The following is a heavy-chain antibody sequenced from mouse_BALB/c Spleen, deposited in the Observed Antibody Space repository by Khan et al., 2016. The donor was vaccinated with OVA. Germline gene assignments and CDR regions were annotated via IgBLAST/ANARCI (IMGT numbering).Heavy chain of an antibody. CDR1: GDSITTGY. D-gene: IGHD2-14*01. J-gene: IGHJ3*01. CDR2: IIYTGYT. CDR3: ARSTYRYAFVY. V-gene: IGHV3-8*02. Sequence: EVQLVESGPSLVKPSQTLSLTCSVTGDSITTGYWNWIRKFPGNKLEYMGYIIYTGYTYYNPSLKSRISITRHTSNNQYYLQLKSVTEEDTATYYGARSTYRYAFVYWGQGTLVTVSA.